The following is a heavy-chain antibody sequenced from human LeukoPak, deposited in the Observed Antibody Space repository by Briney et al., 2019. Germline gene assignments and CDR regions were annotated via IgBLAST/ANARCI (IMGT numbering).Heavy chain of an antibody. J-gene: IGHJ6*02. CDR2: ISSSSSYI. V-gene: IGHV3-21*01. Sequence: PGGSLRLSCAASGFTFSSYSMNWVRQAPGKGLEWVSSISSSSSYIYYADSVKGRFTISRDNAKNSLYLQMNSLRAEDTAVYYCASEQADTASGMDVWGQGTTVTVSS. CDR1: GFTFSSYS. D-gene: IGHD5-18*01. CDR3: ASEQADTASGMDV.